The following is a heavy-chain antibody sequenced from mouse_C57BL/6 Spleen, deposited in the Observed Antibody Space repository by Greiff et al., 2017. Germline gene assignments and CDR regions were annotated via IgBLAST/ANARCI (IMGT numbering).Heavy chain of an antibody. J-gene: IGHJ4*01. Sequence: VKLVESGAELVKPGASVKISCKASGYAFSSYWMNWVKQRPGKGLEWIGQIYPGDGDTNYNGKFKGKATLTADKSSSAAYMQLSSLTSEYSAVYFCARSGYGNYSSYAMDYWGQGTSVTVSS. D-gene: IGHD2-10*02. CDR3: ARSGYGNYSSYAMDY. V-gene: IGHV1-80*01. CDR2: IYPGDGDT. CDR1: GYAFSSYW.